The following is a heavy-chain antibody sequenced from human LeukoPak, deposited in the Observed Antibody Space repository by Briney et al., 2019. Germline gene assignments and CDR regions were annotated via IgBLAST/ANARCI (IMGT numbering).Heavy chain of an antibody. CDR3: ARGHCNSRNCYWHCDL. V-gene: IGHV3-11*01. Sequence: GGSLRLSCDASGFTFSDYYMSWIRQAPGKGLEWLSYITGTDHSMRYADSVKGRFAISRDNAKNSLYLQLNSLRAEDTAVYYCARGHCNSRNCYWHCDLWGRGTRVTVSS. CDR2: ITGTDHSM. J-gene: IGHJ2*01. D-gene: IGHD2/OR15-2a*01. CDR1: GFTFSDYY.